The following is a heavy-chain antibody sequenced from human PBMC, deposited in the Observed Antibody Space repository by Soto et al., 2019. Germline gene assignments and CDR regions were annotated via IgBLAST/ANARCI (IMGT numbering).Heavy chain of an antibody. Sequence: EVRLVESGGGLVQPGGSLRLSCAASGVTVGNNYMSWVRQAPGKGLEWVSVTYSGDDTRNADSVKGRFTMSRDSTKNTAYLQLDTLRAADTAVYFCARNVPVTALGDWGQGSVVTVSS. CDR3: ARNVPVTALGD. CDR1: GVTVGNNY. CDR2: TYSGDDT. V-gene: IGHV3-66*01. J-gene: IGHJ4*02. D-gene: IGHD4-17*01.